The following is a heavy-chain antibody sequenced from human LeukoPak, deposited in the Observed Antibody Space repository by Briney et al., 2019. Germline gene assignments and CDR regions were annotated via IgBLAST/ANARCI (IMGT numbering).Heavy chain of an antibody. CDR2: ISGSGGST. CDR3: AKEAPAGNCGGDCRYY. J-gene: IGHJ4*02. D-gene: IGHD2-21*02. Sequence: GGSLRLSCAASGFTFSSYSMNWVRQAPGKGLEWVSAISGSGGSTYYADSVKGRFTISRDNSKNTLYLQMNSLRAEDTAVYYCAKEAPAGNCGGDCRYYWGQGTLVTVSS. V-gene: IGHV3-23*01. CDR1: GFTFSSYS.